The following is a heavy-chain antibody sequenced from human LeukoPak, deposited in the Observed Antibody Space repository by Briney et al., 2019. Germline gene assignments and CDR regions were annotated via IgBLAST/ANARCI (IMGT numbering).Heavy chain of an antibody. CDR1: GVSISSYY. J-gene: IGHJ6*03. CDR3: ARDRYYYGSRGRYMDV. D-gene: IGHD3-10*01. CDR2: IYTSGST. V-gene: IGHV4-4*07. Sequence: SETLSLTCTVSGVSISSYYWSWIRQPAGKGLEWIGRIYTSGSTNYNPSLKSRVTMSVDTSKNQFSLKLSPVTAADTAVYYCARDRYYYGSRGRYMDVWGKGTTVTISS.